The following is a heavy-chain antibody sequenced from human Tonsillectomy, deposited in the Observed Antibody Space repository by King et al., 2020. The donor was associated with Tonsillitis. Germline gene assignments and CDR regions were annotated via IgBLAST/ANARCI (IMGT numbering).Heavy chain of an antibody. Sequence: AQLVQSGAEVKKPGASVKVSCKASGYTFTSYAMHWVRQAPGQRLEWMGWINAGNGNTKYSQKFQGRVTITRDTSASTAYMELSSLRSEDTAVYYCARGRYQSQWDFDYWGQGTLVTVSS. CDR3: ARGRYQSQWDFDY. CDR2: INAGNGNT. CDR1: GYTFTSYA. D-gene: IGHD2-2*01. V-gene: IGHV1-3*01. J-gene: IGHJ4*02.